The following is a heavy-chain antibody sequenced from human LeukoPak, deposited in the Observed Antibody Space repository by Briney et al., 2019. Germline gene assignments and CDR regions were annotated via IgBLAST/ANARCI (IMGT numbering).Heavy chain of an antibody. CDR1: GFTFSSYA. J-gene: IGHJ4*02. D-gene: IGHD4-23*01. Sequence: GGSLRLSCAASGFTFSSYAMHWVRQAPGKGLEWVAVISYDGSNKYYADSVKGRFTISRDNSKNTLYLQMNSLRAEDTAVYYCAKSVHRTTVVNVNDYWGQGTLVTVSS. V-gene: IGHV3-30-3*01. CDR3: AKSVHRTTVVNVNDY. CDR2: ISYDGSNK.